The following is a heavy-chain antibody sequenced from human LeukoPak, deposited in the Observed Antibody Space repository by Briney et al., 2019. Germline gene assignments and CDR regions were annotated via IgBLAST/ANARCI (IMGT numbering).Heavy chain of an antibody. D-gene: IGHD5-24*01. CDR1: SGSINSGDYY. J-gene: IGHJ3*02. Sequence: SETLSLTCTVSSGSINSGDYYWSWIRQPAGKGPEWIGRIYSSGNTNYSTSLKSRVTISIDTSKNQFSLRLSSVTAADTAVYYCARVYRRDGYNFDGFDIWGQGTTVTVSS. CDR3: ARVYRRDGYNFDGFDI. CDR2: IYSSGNT. V-gene: IGHV4-61*02.